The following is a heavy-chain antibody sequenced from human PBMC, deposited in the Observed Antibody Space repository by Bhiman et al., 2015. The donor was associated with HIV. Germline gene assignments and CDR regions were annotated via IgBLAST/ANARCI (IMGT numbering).Heavy chain of an antibody. J-gene: IGHJ3*02. CDR2: ISWSSHSI. CDR1: GFTFDDYG. Sequence: EVQLVESGGGLVQPGGSLRLSCAASGFTFDDYGMHWVRQAPGKGLEWVSGISWSSHSIGYADSVKGRFTISRDNAKNSLFLQMNSLRTEDTALFYCVKDRAYSGSSMGAFDIWGQGDNGHRLF. D-gene: IGHD6-6*01. V-gene: IGHV3-9*01. CDR3: VKDRAYSGSSMGAFDI.